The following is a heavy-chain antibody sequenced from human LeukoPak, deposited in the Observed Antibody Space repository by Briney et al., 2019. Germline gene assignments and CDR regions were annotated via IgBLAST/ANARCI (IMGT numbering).Heavy chain of an antibody. Sequence: SQTLSLTCAVSGGSISSGGYSWSWIWQPPGKGLEWIGYIYHSGSTYYNPSLKSRVTISVDRSKNQFSLKLSSVTAADTAVYYCARKSWFDPWGQGTLVTVSS. J-gene: IGHJ5*02. CDR3: ARKSWFDP. CDR1: GGSISSGGYS. V-gene: IGHV4-30-2*01. CDR2: IYHSGST.